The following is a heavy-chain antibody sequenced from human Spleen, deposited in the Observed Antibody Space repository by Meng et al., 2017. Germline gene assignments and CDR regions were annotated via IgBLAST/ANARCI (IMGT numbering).Heavy chain of an antibody. CDR3: GRDQGRELINH. Sequence: QVQLQESGPGLVKPSQTLSLTCTVSGDSISSGGYYWSWIRQHPGKGLEWIGFIYYSGTTYYNPSLKSRVSISVDKSKNQFSLNLSSVTAADTAVYYCGRDQGRELINHWGQGTLVTVSS. V-gene: IGHV4-31*09. CDR1: GDSISSGGYY. CDR2: IYYSGTT. D-gene: IGHD1-26*01. J-gene: IGHJ4*02.